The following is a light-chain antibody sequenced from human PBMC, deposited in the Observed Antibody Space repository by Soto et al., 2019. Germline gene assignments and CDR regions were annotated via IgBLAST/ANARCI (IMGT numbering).Light chain of an antibody. CDR3: QQYGSSPGT. CDR2: GAS. CDR1: QSVSSSY. V-gene: IGKV3-20*01. Sequence: IVLTQSSGTLSLSPGERATLSCRASQSVSSSYLAWYQQKPGQAPRLLIYGASSRATGIPDRFSGSGSGTDFTLTISRLEPEDFAVYYCQQYGSSPGTFGQGTKVEIK. J-gene: IGKJ1*01.